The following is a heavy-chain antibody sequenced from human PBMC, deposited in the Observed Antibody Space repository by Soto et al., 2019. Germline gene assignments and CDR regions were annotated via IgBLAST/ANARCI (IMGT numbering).Heavy chain of an antibody. D-gene: IGHD6-19*01. J-gene: IGHJ6*02. V-gene: IGHV3-23*01. CDR1: GFTFSSYA. Sequence: GGSLRLSCAASGFTFSSYAMSWVRQAPGKGLEWVSAISGSGGSTYYADSVKGRFTISRDNSKNTLYLQMNSLRAEDTAVYYCAKDLLGIAVAGDCFADWGQGTTVTVSS. CDR3: AKDLLGIAVAGDCFAD. CDR2: ISGSGGST.